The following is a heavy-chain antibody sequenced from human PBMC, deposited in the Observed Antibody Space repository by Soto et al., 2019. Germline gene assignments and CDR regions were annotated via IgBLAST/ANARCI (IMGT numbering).Heavy chain of an antibody. V-gene: IGHV4-4*02. CDR1: GGSISSSNW. CDR3: ARAEGGYGLYYYYGMDV. D-gene: IGHD4-17*01. J-gene: IGHJ6*02. Sequence: SETLSLTCAVSGGSISSSNWWSCVRQPPGKGLEWIGEIYHSGSTNYHPSLKSRVTISVDKSKNQFSLKLSSVTAADTAVYYCARAEGGYGLYYYYGMDVWGQGTTVTVSS. CDR2: IYHSGST.